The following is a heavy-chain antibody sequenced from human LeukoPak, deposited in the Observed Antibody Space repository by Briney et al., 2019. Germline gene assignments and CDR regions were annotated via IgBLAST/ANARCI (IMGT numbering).Heavy chain of an antibody. J-gene: IGHJ5*02. CDR1: GFTFSNAW. V-gene: IGHV4-34*09. D-gene: IGHD2-15*01. CDR3: ARDGGIGNNWFDT. Sequence: LRLSCAASGFTFSNAWMSWVRQSPGKGLEWIGYIYHSGTTILNSSLRSRIAISIDTSKNQFSLKLTSVTAADTAVYYCARDGGIGNNWFDTWGQGTLVTVSS. CDR2: IYHSGTT.